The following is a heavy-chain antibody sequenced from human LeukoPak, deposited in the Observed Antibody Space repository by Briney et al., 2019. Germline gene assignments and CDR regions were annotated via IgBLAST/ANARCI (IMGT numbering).Heavy chain of an antibody. CDR3: ASSENPSSSGSDY. CDR1: GYTFTGYY. D-gene: IGHD6-6*01. Sequence: GASVKVSCKASGYTFTGYYMHWVRQAPGQGLEWMGWINPNSGGTNYAQKFQGRVTMTRDTSISTAYMELSRLRSDDTAVYYCASSENPSSSGSDYWGQGTLVTVSS. V-gene: IGHV1-2*02. CDR2: INPNSGGT. J-gene: IGHJ4*02.